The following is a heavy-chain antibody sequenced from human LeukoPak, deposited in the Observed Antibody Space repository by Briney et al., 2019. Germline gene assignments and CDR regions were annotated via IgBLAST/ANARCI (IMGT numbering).Heavy chain of an antibody. CDR1: GYTFTSYD. D-gene: IGHD3-3*01. CDR3: ASRSGLRFLEWLSDPYYYYGMDV. V-gene: IGHV1-8*01. Sequence: ASVKVSCKASGYTFTSYDINWVRQATGQGLEWMGWMNPNSGNTGYAQKFQGRVTMTRNTSISTAYMELSSLRSEDTAVYHCASRSGLRFLEWLSDPYYYYGMDVWGQGTTVTVSS. J-gene: IGHJ6*02. CDR2: MNPNSGNT.